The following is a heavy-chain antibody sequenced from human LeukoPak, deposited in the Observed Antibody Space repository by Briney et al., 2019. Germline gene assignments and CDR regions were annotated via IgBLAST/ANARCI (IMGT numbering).Heavy chain of an antibody. Sequence: GGSLRLSCAASGFTFSSYTMNWVRQAPGKGLEWVSSITSSSSHIYYADSVKGRFTISRDNAKNSLFQQVNSLRAEDTAVYYCARLRGYYFDYWGQGTLVTVSS. CDR3: ARLRGYYFDY. CDR2: ITSSSSHI. J-gene: IGHJ4*02. D-gene: IGHD3-22*01. V-gene: IGHV3-21*01. CDR1: GFTFSSYT.